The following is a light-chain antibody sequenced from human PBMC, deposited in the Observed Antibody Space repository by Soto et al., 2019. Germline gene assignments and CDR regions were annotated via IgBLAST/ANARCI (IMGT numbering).Light chain of an antibody. Sequence: NFMLTQTHSVSESPGKTITISCTRSSGSIASNFVQWYRQRPGSAPTIVIYEDNRRPSGVPGRFSGSIDTSSNSASLTISGLTAEDEGDYYCQSSESATHVVFGGGTQLTVL. CDR3: QSSESATHVV. J-gene: IGLJ2*01. CDR2: EDN. CDR1: SGSIASNF. V-gene: IGLV6-57*03.